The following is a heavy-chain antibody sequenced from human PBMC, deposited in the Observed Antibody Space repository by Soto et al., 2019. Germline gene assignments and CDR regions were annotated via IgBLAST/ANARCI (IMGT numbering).Heavy chain of an antibody. CDR2: ISYDGSNK. J-gene: IGHJ4*02. D-gene: IGHD1-26*01. V-gene: IGHV3-30-3*01. Sequence: QVQLVESGGGMVQPGRSLRLSCAASGFTFSSYAMHWVRQAPGKGLEWVAVISYDGSNKYYADSVKGRFTISRDNSKNTLYLQMNSLRAEDTAVYYCARDLWELLDISLVDYWGQGTLVTVSS. CDR3: ARDLWELLDISLVDY. CDR1: GFTFSSYA.